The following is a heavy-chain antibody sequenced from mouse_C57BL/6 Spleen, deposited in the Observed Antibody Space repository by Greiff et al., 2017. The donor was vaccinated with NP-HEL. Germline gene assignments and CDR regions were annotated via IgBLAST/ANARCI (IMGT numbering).Heavy chain of an antibody. D-gene: IGHD2-5*01. CDR2: INPNNGGT. Sequence: VQLQQSGPELVKPGASVKMSCKASGYTFTDYNMHWVKQSHGKSLEWIGYINPNNGGTSYNQKFKGKATLTVNKSSSTAYMELRSLTSEDSAVYYCARPSYYSNPAWFAYWGQGTLVTVSA. V-gene: IGHV1-22*01. CDR1: GYTFTDYN. J-gene: IGHJ3*01. CDR3: ARPSYYSNPAWFAY.